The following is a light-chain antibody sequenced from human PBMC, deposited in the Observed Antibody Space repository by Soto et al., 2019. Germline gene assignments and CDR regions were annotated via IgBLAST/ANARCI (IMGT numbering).Light chain of an antibody. CDR3: QSYYSSLSGWV. V-gene: IGLV1-40*01. Sequence: QAVVTQPPSVSGAPGQRVTISCTGSSSNIGAGYDVHWYQQLPGTAPKLLIYGNSNRPSGVPDRFSGSKSGTSASLAITGLRAEDEADYYCQSYYSSLSGWVFGGGNKLTVL. J-gene: IGLJ3*02. CDR2: GNS. CDR1: SSNIGAGYD.